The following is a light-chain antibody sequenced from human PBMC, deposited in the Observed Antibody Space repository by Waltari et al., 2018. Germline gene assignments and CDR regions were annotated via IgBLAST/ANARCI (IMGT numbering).Light chain of an antibody. Sequence: EIVLTQSPGTLSLSPGERATLSCRASQSVGRTLAWYQQKPGQAPRLLIYGASNRATGTPDRFSGSGSGTDFSLTINRLDPADFAVYYCQHYVRLPVAFGQGTTVEIK. J-gene: IGKJ1*01. CDR2: GAS. CDR3: QHYVRLPVA. V-gene: IGKV3-20*01. CDR1: QSVGRT.